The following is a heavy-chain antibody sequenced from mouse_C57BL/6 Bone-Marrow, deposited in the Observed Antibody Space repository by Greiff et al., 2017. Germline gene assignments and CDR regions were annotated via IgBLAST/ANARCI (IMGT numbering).Heavy chain of an antibody. CDR1: GFTFSSYA. D-gene: IGHD3-3*01. CDR3: TRDGAGYFDY. V-gene: IGHV5-9-1*02. CDR2: ISSGGDYI. J-gene: IGHJ2*01. Sequence: EVMLVESGEGLVKPGGSLKLSCAASGFTFSSYAMSWVRQTPEKRLEWVAYISSGGDYIYYAASVKGRFTISRDNARNTLYLQMSSLKSEDTAMYYCTRDGAGYFDYGGQGTTLTVSS.